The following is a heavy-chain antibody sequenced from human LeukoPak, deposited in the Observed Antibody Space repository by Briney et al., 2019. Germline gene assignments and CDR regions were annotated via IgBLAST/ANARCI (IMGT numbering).Heavy chain of an antibody. D-gene: IGHD6-19*01. V-gene: IGHV1-18*01. CDR3: AREEVRRAVAGYFDN. CDR1: GYTFTSYG. J-gene: IGHJ4*02. CDR2: ISGYNGNT. Sequence: GASVKVSCKASGYTFTSYGISWVRQAPGQGLEWMGWISGYNGNTNYAQKLQGRVTMTTDTSTSTVYVELRSLRSDDTAVYYCAREEVRRAVAGYFDNWGQGTLVTVSS.